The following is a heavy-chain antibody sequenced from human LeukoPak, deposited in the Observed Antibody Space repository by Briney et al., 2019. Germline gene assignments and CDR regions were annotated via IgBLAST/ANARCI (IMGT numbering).Heavy chain of an antibody. V-gene: IGHV3-66*01. CDR2: IYSGGST. CDR3: ATLRPISRQYFDS. J-gene: IGHJ4*02. Sequence: GGSLRLSCAASGFTFSSYAMSWVRQAPGKGLKWVSIIYSGGSTYYADSVRGRFTISRDNSKNTLYLHMNTLRAEDTAVYYCATLRPISRQYFDSWGQGTLVTVSS. D-gene: IGHD3-3*02. CDR1: GFTFSSYA.